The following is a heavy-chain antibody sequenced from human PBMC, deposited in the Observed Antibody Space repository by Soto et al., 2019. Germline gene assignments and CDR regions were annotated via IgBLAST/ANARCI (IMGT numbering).Heavy chain of an antibody. D-gene: IGHD3-22*01. V-gene: IGHV4-31*03. CDR1: GGSISSGGYY. CDR3: ARVDDSSGYSPSTNRYYFDY. CDR2: IYYSGST. J-gene: IGHJ4*02. Sequence: SETLSLTCTVSGGSISSGGYYWRWIRQHPGKGLEWIGYIYYSGSTYYNPSLKSRVTISVDTSKNQFSLKLSSVTAADTAVYYCARVDDSSGYSPSTNRYYFDYWGQGTLVTVSS.